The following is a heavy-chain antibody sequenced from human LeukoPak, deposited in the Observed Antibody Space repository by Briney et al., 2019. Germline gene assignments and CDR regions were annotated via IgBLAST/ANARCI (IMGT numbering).Heavy chain of an antibody. D-gene: IGHD1-1*01. V-gene: IGHV3-7*01. Sequence: GGSLGLSCAASGFPFISAWMNWVRQAPVRGGEWVCTMKPDGGQRYYLDSVDGRFTISRDIAKSSLYLQMNRLRAEDTAVYYCARDHFYKAFDYWGEGTLVTVAS. CDR2: MKPDGGQR. CDR3: ARDHFYKAFDY. CDR1: GFPFISAW. J-gene: IGHJ4*02.